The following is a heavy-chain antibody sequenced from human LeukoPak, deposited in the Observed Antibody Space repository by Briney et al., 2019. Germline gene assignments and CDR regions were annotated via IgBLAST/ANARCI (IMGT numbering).Heavy chain of an antibody. J-gene: IGHJ4*02. CDR2: IKQDGSEK. D-gene: IGHD2-8*02. CDR1: GFTISGHW. V-gene: IGHV3-7*01. Sequence: PGGSLRLSCAASGFTISGHWMAWVRQAPGKGLEWVANIKQDGSEKYYVDSVKGRFTISRDNAKNALYLEMNSLRAEDTAVYYCARSLVYWGQGTLVTVSS. CDR3: ARSLVY.